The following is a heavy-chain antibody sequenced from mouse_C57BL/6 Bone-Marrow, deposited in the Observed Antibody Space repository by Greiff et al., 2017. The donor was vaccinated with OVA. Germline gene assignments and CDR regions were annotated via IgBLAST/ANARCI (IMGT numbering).Heavy chain of an antibody. CDR1: GYTFTSYW. CDR2: IDPSDSYT. J-gene: IGHJ4*01. CDR3: ITTDRDY. Sequence: QVQLQQPGAELVMPGASVKLSCKASGYTFTSYWMHWVKQRPGQGLEWIGEIDPSDSYTNYNQKFKGKSTLTVDKSSSTAYMQLSSLTSEDSAVYYCITTDRDYWGQGTSVTVSS. D-gene: IGHD1-1*01. V-gene: IGHV1-69*01.